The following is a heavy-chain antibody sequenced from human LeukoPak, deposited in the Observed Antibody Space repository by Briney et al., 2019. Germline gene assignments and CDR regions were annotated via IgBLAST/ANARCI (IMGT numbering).Heavy chain of an antibody. V-gene: IGHV3-30-3*02. Sequence: PGGSLRLSCAASGFTFSSYAMHWVRRAPGKALEWVATISSDGGNRYYSDSVKGRFTISRDNSKNTLYLQMNSLRAEDTAVYYCAKIVVVISGDIDYWGQGTLVTVSS. CDR3: AKIVVVISGDIDY. CDR2: ISSDGGNR. J-gene: IGHJ4*02. D-gene: IGHD3-22*01. CDR1: GFTFSSYA.